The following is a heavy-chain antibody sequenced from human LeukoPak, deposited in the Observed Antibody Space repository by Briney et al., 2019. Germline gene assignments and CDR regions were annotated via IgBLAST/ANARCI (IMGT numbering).Heavy chain of an antibody. CDR2: IKQDGSEK. CDR1: GFTFSSYW. CDR3: AREIYDSSGSYFDY. Sequence: GGALRLSCVASGFTFSSYWMSWVRQAPGKGLEWVANIKQDGSEKYYVDSVKGRFTISRDNAKNSLYLQMNSLRAEDTAVYYCAREIYDSSGSYFDYWGQGTLVTVSS. D-gene: IGHD3-22*01. V-gene: IGHV3-7*01. J-gene: IGHJ4*02.